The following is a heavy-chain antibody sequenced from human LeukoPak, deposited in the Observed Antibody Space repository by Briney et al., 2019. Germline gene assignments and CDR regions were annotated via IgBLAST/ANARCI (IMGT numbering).Heavy chain of an antibody. CDR2: IYYSGST. D-gene: IGHD3-9*01. CDR3: ARRADILTDYYFDY. CDR1: GGSISSSSYY. V-gene: IGHV4-39*01. Sequence: SETLSLTCTVSGGSISSSSYYWGWIRQPPGKGLEWIGRIYYSGSTYYNPSLKSRVTISVDTSKNQFSLKLSSVPAEDTAVYYCARRADILTDYYFDYWGQGTLVTVSS. J-gene: IGHJ4*02.